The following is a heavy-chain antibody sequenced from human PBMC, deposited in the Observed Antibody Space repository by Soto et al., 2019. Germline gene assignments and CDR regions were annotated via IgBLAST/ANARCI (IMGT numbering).Heavy chain of an antibody. CDR1: GFTFSSYS. D-gene: IGHD5-12*01. CDR2: ISSSSSYI. J-gene: IGHJ4*02. V-gene: IGHV3-21*01. CDR3: ARQPIYDSRRFDY. Sequence: EVQLVESGGGLVKPGGSLGLSCAASGFTFSSYSMNWVRQAPGKGLEWVSSISSSSSYIYYADSVKGRFTISRDNAKNSLYLQMNSLRAEDTAVYYCARQPIYDSRRFDYWGQGTLVTVSS.